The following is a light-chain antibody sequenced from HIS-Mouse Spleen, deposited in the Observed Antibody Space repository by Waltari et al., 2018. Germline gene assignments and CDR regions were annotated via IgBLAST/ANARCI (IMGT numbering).Light chain of an antibody. CDR2: DAS. Sequence: DIQMTQSPSSLSASVGDRVTITCQATQDISNYLNRYQQKPGKAPKLLICDASNLETGVPSRFSGSGSGTDFTFTISSLQPEDIATYYCQQYDNLHRLTFGPGTKVDIK. V-gene: IGKV1-33*01. CDR1: QDISNY. J-gene: IGKJ3*01. CDR3: QQYDNLHRLT.